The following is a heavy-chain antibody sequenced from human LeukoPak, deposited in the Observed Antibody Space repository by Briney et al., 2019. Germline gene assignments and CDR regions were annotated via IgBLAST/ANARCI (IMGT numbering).Heavy chain of an antibody. J-gene: IGHJ4*02. CDR1: GFTFSSYA. V-gene: IGHV3-23*01. Sequence: GGSLRLSCAASGFTFSSYAMSWVRQAPGKGLGWVSGISGSGGSTYYAAPVKGRFTISRDDSKNTLYLQMNSLKTEDTAVYYCTTDLAILEWLSFPPHDNWGQGTLVTVSS. CDR3: TTDLAILEWLSFPPHDN. D-gene: IGHD3-3*02. CDR2: ISGSGGST.